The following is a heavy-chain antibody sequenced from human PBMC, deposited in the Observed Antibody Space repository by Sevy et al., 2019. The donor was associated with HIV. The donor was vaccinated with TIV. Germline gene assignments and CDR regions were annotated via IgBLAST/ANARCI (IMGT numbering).Heavy chain of an antibody. D-gene: IGHD3-3*01. V-gene: IGHV4-39*01. CDR3: ARPDSLQYYAMDV. CDR2: IYYTGST. CDR1: GGSIGSSSYY. Sequence: SETLSLTCTVSGGSIGSSSYYWGWVRQPPGKGLEYIGSIYYTGSTSYNPSLKSRVTISVDRSKNQISLKLTSVTAADTALYFCARPDSLQYYAMDVWGQGTTVTVSS. J-gene: IGHJ6*02.